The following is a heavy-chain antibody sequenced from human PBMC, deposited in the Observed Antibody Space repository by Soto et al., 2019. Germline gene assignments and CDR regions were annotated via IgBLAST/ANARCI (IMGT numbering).Heavy chain of an antibody. Sequence: SVKVSCKASGGTFSSYTISWVRQAPGQGLEWMGRIVPILGIANYAQKFQGRVTITADKSTSTAYMELSSLRSEDTAVYYCARDARYSSSWARAGDAFDIWGQGTMVTVSS. CDR2: IVPILGIA. CDR3: ARDARYSSSWARAGDAFDI. CDR1: GGTFSSYT. D-gene: IGHD6-13*01. V-gene: IGHV1-69*04. J-gene: IGHJ3*02.